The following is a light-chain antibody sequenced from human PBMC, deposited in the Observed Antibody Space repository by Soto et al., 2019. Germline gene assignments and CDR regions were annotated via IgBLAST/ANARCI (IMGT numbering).Light chain of an antibody. V-gene: IGKV3-15*01. Sequence: ELMMTQSPATLSVSPGERATLSCRASQSISGNIAWYQQKPGQAPRLLIFAASIRASGIPARFSGTGFGREFTLRISRLLSEDSAVYVCLKYNSLTLISFGQGTRLEIK. CDR2: AAS. CDR1: QSISGN. J-gene: IGKJ5*01. CDR3: LKYNSLTLIS.